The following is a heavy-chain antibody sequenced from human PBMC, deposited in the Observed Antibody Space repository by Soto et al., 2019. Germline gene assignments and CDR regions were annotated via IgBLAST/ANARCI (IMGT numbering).Heavy chain of an antibody. CDR1: GFTFSSDA. Sequence: EVQLLESGGGLVKPGGSLRLSCAASGFTFSSDAMSWVRQAPGKGLEWVSGISASGRTTYYADSVKGLFIISRDNSNNTLFLQMNRLRAEDTAIYYCAKGENDYYGSGTYFDYWGQGTLVPVSS. CDR3: AKGENDYYGSGTYFDY. D-gene: IGHD3-10*01. J-gene: IGHJ4*02. CDR2: ISASGRTT. V-gene: IGHV3-23*01.